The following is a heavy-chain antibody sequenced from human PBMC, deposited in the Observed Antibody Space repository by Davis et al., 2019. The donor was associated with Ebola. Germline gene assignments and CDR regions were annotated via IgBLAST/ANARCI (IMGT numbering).Heavy chain of an antibody. D-gene: IGHD3-3*02. CDR2: IKQDGSEK. Sequence: LSLTCAVYGGSFSGYYWSWVRQPPGKGLEWVANIKQDGSEKYYVDSVKGRFTISRDNAKNSLYLQMNSLRAEDTAVYYCARGYSHLGSEAWGQGTLVTVSS. V-gene: IGHV3-7*01. CDR1: GGSFSGYY. J-gene: IGHJ5*02. CDR3: ARGYSHLGSEA.